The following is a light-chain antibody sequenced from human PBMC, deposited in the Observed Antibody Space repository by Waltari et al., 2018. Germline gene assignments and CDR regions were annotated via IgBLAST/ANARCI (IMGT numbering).Light chain of an antibody. Sequence: QSALPQPPSVSAAPGQRVTISCTGRGSNIGARYALPCYQQFPGTVPKLLLSGNNNRSSGVPDRFSASKTGTSASLAITGLQAEDEADYYCQSYDRSLSVVFGGGTKLTVL. J-gene: IGLJ2*01. CDR3: QSYDRSLSVV. V-gene: IGLV1-40*01. CDR2: GNN. CDR1: GSNIGARYA.